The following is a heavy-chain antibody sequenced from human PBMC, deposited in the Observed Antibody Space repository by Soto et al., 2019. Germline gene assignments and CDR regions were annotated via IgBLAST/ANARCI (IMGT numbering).Heavy chain of an antibody. J-gene: IGHJ6*04. CDR2: IYPGDSDT. Sequence: PGESLKISCKGSGYSFTSYWIGWVRQMPGKGLEWMGIIYPGDSDTRYSPSFQGQVTISADKSISTAYLQWSSLKASDTAMYYCARLIGYCSGGSCPDDYYYYGMDVWGKGTRVTVP. CDR3: ARLIGYCSGGSCPDDYYYYGMDV. D-gene: IGHD2-15*01. CDR1: GYSFTSYW. V-gene: IGHV5-51*01.